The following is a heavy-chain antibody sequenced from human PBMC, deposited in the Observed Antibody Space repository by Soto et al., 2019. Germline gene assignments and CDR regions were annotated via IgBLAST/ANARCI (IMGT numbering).Heavy chain of an antibody. D-gene: IGHD2-2*01. CDR1: GYSFTTFW. CDR3: ARGYCTTTICDPWFDP. Sequence: GESLKISCKGSGYSFTTFWIGWVRQMPGEGLEWMGIIHPSDSDTRYSPSFQGQVTISADKSITTAYLQWSSLKASDTAMYYCARGYCTTTICDPWFDPWGQGTLVTVSS. CDR2: IHPSDSDT. V-gene: IGHV5-51*01. J-gene: IGHJ5*02.